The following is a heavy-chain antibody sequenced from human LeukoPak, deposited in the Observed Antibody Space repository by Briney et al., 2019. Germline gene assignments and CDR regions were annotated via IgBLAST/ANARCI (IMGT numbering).Heavy chain of an antibody. Sequence: PGGSLRLSCAASGFSFSSFSMNWVRQAPGKGLEWVSSISSGSNYIYYGESVKGRFTISRDNAKNALYLQMNSLRAEDTAVYYCARDRAIILFGAFDIWGQGTMVTVSS. CDR2: ISSGSNYI. CDR3: ARDRAIILFGAFDI. D-gene: IGHD3-3*01. CDR1: GFSFSSFS. J-gene: IGHJ3*02. V-gene: IGHV3-21*01.